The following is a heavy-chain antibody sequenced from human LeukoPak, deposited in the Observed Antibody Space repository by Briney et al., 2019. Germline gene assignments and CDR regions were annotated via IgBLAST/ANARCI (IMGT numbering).Heavy chain of an antibody. J-gene: IGHJ1*01. D-gene: IGHD3-22*01. CDR3: AKDGHYDSSGFTLQY. CDR2: ISSSGANT. Sequence: PGGSLRLSCAASGSTFSNYAITWVRQAPGQGLEWVSTISSSGANTYYADSVRGRFTISRDNSKNTLYLQMNSLRAEDTAVYYCAKDGHYDSSGFTLQYWGQGTLVTVSS. V-gene: IGHV3-23*01. CDR1: GSTFSNYA.